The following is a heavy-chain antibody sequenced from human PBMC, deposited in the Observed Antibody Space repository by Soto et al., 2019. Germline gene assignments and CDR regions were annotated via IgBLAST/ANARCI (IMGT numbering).Heavy chain of an antibody. CDR2: IFPQSDCS. V-gene: IGHV3-23*01. D-gene: IGHD2-15*01. Sequence: EVQLLESGGGLVQPGGSLRLSCVASGFRFGDYSMTWVRQTPGEGLAWVSVIFPQSDCSGYTESVQGRFTISRDNSKNTLFLQMNNLRAEDTALYYCAKGVTGSRYSAVDSWGQGILVTVSP. CDR1: GFRFGDYS. J-gene: IGHJ4*02. CDR3: AKGVTGSRYSAVDS.